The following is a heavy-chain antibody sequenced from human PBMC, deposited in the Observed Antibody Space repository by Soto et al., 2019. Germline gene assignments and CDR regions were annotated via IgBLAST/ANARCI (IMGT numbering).Heavy chain of an antibody. Sequence: SETLSLTCTVSGGSISSGGYYWSWIRQHPGKGLEWIGYIYYSGSTYYNPSLKSRVTISVDTSKNQFSLKLSSVTAADTAVYYCARASTGWLSLPYYFDYWGQGTLVTVS. D-gene: IGHD3-22*01. CDR1: GGSISSGGYY. J-gene: IGHJ4*02. CDR2: IYYSGST. CDR3: ARASTGWLSLPYYFDY. V-gene: IGHV4-31*03.